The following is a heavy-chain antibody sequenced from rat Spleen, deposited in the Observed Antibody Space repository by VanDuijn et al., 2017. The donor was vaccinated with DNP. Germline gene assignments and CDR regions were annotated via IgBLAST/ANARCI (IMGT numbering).Heavy chain of an antibody. J-gene: IGHJ2*01. CDR3: ARWDRD. CDR2: ISSGGST. Sequence: QVQLKESGPGLVQPSQTLSLTCTVSGFSLTSYGVSWVRQPPGKGLEWIAAISSGGSTYYNSALKSRLSISRDTSKSQVFLKSNRLQTKDTALYFCARWDRDWGQGVMVTVSS. CDR1: GFSLTSYG. D-gene: IGHD2-2*01. V-gene: IGHV2S12*01.